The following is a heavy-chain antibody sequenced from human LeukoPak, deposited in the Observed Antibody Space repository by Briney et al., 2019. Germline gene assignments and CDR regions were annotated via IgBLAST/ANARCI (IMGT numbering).Heavy chain of an antibody. CDR3: AKGSEWELRGCLDY. D-gene: IGHD1-26*01. J-gene: IGHJ4*02. CDR2: ISGSGGST. Sequence: GGSLRLSCAASGFSFSSYAMSWVRQAPGGGLEWVSAISGSGGSTYYADSVKGRFTISRDNSKNTLYLQMNSLRAEDTAVYYCAKGSEWELRGCLDYWGQGTLVTVSS. V-gene: IGHV3-23*01. CDR1: GFSFSSYA.